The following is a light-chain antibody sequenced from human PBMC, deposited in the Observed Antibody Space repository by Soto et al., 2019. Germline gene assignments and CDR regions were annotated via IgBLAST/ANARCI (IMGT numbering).Light chain of an antibody. CDR1: SSDVGRYNL. CDR3: CSYAGISTSHNYV. CDR2: EGS. J-gene: IGLJ1*01. Sequence: QSALTQPASVSGSPGQSITISCTGTSSDVGRYNLVSWYQQHPGKAPKLMIYEGSKRPSGVSNRFSGSKSGNTASLTISGLQAEDEADYYCCSYAGISTSHNYVFGTGTKLTVL. V-gene: IGLV2-23*01.